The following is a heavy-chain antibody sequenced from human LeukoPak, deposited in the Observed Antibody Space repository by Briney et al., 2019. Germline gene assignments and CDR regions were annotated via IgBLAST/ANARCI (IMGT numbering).Heavy chain of an antibody. CDR2: FGTRSTSI. V-gene: IGHV3-21*01. CDR3: AREVSEGFDF. D-gene: IGHD3-22*01. J-gene: IGHJ4*02. Sequence: GGSLRLSCTASGFTFSGYSMNWIRQAPGKGLEWVSSFGTRSTSIYHAGSVKGRFSISRDNAKNSLYLQMNSLRAEDTAVYYCAREVSEGFDFWGQGTLVTVSS. CDR1: GFTFSGYS.